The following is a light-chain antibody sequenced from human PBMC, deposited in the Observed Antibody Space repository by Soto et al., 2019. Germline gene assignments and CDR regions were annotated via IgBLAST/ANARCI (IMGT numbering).Light chain of an antibody. CDR1: QGISNY. Sequence: DIQMTQSPSSLSASVGDRVTITCRASQGISNYLAWYQQKPGKVPKLLIYAASTLQSGVPSRFSGSGSGTDFTLTISSLQPEDVATYYCKKYNSDLSWTFGQGTKVDIK. CDR3: KKYNSDLSWT. V-gene: IGKV1-27*01. J-gene: IGKJ1*01. CDR2: AAS.